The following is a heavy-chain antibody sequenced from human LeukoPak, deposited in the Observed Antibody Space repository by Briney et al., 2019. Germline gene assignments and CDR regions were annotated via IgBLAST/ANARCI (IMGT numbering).Heavy chain of an antibody. CDR1: GGSISNSNYC. Sequence: PSETPSLTCTVSGGSISNSNYCWGWIRQPPGKGLEWIGSISYSGSTYYNPSLKSRVTISVDTSKNQFSLKVTSVTAADTAVFYCARHYVDIRTVGASYYYYGLDVWGQGTTVTVSS. CDR2: ISYSGST. D-gene: IGHD3-16*02. V-gene: IGHV4-39*01. J-gene: IGHJ6*02. CDR3: ARHYVDIRTVGASYYYYGLDV.